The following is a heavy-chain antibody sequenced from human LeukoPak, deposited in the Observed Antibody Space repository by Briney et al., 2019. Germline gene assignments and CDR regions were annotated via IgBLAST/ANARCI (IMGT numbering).Heavy chain of an antibody. V-gene: IGHV3-7*04. J-gene: IGHJ4*02. Sequence: GGSLRLSCAASGFTFSSYSMNWVRQAPGKGLEWVATIKEDGSEKYYGGSVKGRFTISRDNAKNSLYLQMNSLRGEDAAVYHCARNWGYFDYWGQGTLVTVSS. D-gene: IGHD7-27*01. CDR3: ARNWGYFDY. CDR2: IKEDGSEK. CDR1: GFTFSSYS.